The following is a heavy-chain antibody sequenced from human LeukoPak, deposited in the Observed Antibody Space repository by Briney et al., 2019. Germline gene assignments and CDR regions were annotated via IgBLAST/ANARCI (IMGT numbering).Heavy chain of an antibody. CDR3: ARVPLRDCSSTSCLRYFYMDA. CDR1: GGSISSYY. V-gene: IGHV4-4*07. CDR2: IYTSGSA. Sequence: SETLSLTCTVSGGSISSYYWSWIRQPAGKGLEWIGRIYTSGSANYNPSLKSRVTMSVDTSKNQFSLKLSSVTAADTAVYYCARVPLRDCSSTSCLRYFYMDAWGKGTTVTVS. J-gene: IGHJ6*03. D-gene: IGHD2-2*01.